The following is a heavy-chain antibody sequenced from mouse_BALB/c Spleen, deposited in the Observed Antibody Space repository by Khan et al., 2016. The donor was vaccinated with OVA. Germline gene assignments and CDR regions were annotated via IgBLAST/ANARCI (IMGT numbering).Heavy chain of an antibody. CDR1: GYTFTNYW. CDR2: IDPTTGYT. Sequence: QVQLQQSGAELAKPGASVKMSCKASGYTFTNYWMHWVKQRPGQGLEWIGYIDPTTGYTEYNQKFKDKATLTADKSSSTAYMQLSSLTSEDSAVYCSTIHVRTYTWFGYWGQGTLVTVSP. V-gene: IGHV1-7*01. CDR3: TIHVRTYTWFGY. J-gene: IGHJ3*01. D-gene: IGHD2-10*01.